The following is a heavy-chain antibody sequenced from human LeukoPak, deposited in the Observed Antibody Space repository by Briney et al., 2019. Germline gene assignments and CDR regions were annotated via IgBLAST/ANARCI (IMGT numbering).Heavy chain of an antibody. J-gene: IGHJ5*02. CDR3: ARAHAKYYGSGSPINWLDP. V-gene: IGHV4-34*01. Sequence: SETLSLTCAVYGGSFSGYYWSWIRQPPGKGLEWIGEINHSGSTNYNPSLKSRVTISVDTSKNQFSLKLSSVTAADTAVYYCARAHAKYYGSGSPINWLDPWGQGTLVTVSS. CDR2: INHSGST. CDR1: GGSFSGYY. D-gene: IGHD3-10*01.